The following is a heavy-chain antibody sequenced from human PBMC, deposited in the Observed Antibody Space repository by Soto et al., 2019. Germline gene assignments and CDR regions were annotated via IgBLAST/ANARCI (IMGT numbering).Heavy chain of an antibody. D-gene: IGHD5-18*01. Sequence: GGSLRLSCAASGFTFSSYGMHWVRQAPGKGLEWVAVIWYDGSNKYYADSVKGRFTISRDNSKNTLYLQMNSLRAEDTAVYYCARVGTAMVPFLDYWGQGTLVTVSS. V-gene: IGHV3-33*01. J-gene: IGHJ4*02. CDR1: GFTFSSYG. CDR3: ARVGTAMVPFLDY. CDR2: IWYDGSNK.